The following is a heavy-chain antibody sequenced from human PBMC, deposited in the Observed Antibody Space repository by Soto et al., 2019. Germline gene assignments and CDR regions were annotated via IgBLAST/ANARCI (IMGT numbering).Heavy chain of an antibody. Sequence: XXTLSLTCTVSCGSISSSRCHWGWIRQPHGKGLEWIASIKYXGTTLYKTSIKXXVTISVDXXKNKFSLKLSSVTDAETAVYYCARGFSRPYFDYWGQGTLVTV. D-gene: IGHD2-2*01. V-gene: IGHV4-39*07. CDR2: IKYXGTT. J-gene: IGHJ4*02. CDR3: ARGFSRPYFDY. CDR1: CGSISSSRCH.